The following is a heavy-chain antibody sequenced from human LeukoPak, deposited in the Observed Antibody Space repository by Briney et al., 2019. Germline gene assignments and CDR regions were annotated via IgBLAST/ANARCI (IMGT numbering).Heavy chain of an antibody. CDR2: IHPNRGDA. CDR1: GYTFTDYY. Sequence: GASVKVSCKAFGYTFTDYYIQWVRQAPGQGLEWMGWIHPNRGDANYGQKFQGRVTMTRDTSIATAYLELSSLTSDDTAVYYCARDPTFDFRADYWGQGTLVTVSS. CDR3: ARDPTFDFRADY. D-gene: IGHD3-3*01. J-gene: IGHJ4*02. V-gene: IGHV1-2*02.